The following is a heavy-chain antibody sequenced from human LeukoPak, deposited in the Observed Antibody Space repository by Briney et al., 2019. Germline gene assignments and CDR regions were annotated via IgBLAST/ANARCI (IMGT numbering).Heavy chain of an antibody. V-gene: IGHV5-51*01. CDR1: GYSFTSYW. D-gene: IGHD3-3*01. CDR2: IYPGDSDT. J-gene: IGHJ4*02. CDR3: TRQMSGYSGGVRY. Sequence: GESLKVSCKGSGYSFTSYWIGWVRQMPGKGLEWMGIIYPGDSDTRYSPSFQGQVTISADKSISTAYLQWSSLKASDTAMYYCTRQMSGYSGGVRYWGQGTLVTVSS.